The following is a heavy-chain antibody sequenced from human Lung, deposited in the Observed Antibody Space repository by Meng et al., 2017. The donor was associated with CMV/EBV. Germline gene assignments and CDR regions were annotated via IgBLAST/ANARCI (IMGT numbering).Heavy chain of an antibody. Sequence: SVXVSXXASGYTFTRYYIHWVRQAPGQGLEWMGIINPNGGNTSYAQKFQGRLTMTMDTSTSTVYMDLNNLRYEDTAVYYCARVRGFDPAWGIWGQGTMVTVSS. V-gene: IGHV1-46*01. CDR2: INPNGGNT. CDR1: GYTFTRYY. J-gene: IGHJ4*03. D-gene: IGHD5-12*01. CDR3: ARVRGFDPAWGI.